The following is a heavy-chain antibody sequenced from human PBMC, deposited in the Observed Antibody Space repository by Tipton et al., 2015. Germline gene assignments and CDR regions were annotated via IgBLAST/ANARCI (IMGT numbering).Heavy chain of an antibody. CDR1: GYSITNNFF. D-gene: IGHD3-9*01. CDR2: ISHSGNT. J-gene: IGHJ4*02. CDR3: ACQDYDSLTRDYQTVDY. Sequence: TLSLTCDVSGYSITNNFFWGWIRQPPGKGLEWIGSISHSGNTYYNPSLKSRVTMSRDTSKNQFSLKLTSVTAADTAVYYCACQDYDSLTRDYQTVDYWGQGTLVTVPS. V-gene: IGHV4-38-2*01.